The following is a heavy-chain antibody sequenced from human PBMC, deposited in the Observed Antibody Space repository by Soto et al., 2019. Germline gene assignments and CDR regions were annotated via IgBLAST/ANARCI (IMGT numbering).Heavy chain of an antibody. D-gene: IGHD3-22*01. Sequence: SLKVSGKASGFTFTSSAVQWVRQARGQRHEGIGRIVIGSGNTNYAQKLQERDTITRDMSTSTAYMELSSLRPEDTAVYYCAAAPRPHDSSGSDYWGQGTLVTVSS. J-gene: IGHJ4*02. CDR1: GFTFTSSA. V-gene: IGHV1-58*01. CDR2: IVIGSGNT. CDR3: AAAPRPHDSSGSDY.